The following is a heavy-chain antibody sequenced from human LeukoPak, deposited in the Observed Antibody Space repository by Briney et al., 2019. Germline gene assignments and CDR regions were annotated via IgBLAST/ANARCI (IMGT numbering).Heavy chain of an antibody. D-gene: IGHD2-2*01. CDR3: ARETVVVPAAMSWRAFDI. CDR2: ISSSSSTI. V-gene: IGHV3-48*02. Sequence: GGSLRLSCAASGFTFSSSSMNWFRQAPGKGLEWVSYISSSSSTIYYADSVKGRFTISRDNAKNSLYLQMNSLRDEDTAVYYCARETVVVPAAMSWRAFDIWGQGTMVTVSS. CDR1: GFTFSSSS. J-gene: IGHJ3*02.